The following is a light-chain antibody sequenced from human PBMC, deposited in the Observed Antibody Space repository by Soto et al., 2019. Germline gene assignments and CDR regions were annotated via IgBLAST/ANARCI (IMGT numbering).Light chain of an antibody. CDR1: QAISSY. V-gene: IGKV1-9*01. CDR3: QRLDNYPIT. Sequence: DIQLTQSPSFLSASVGDRVTITCRASQAISSYLAWYQQKPGKAPKFLIYTASTLQSGVPSRFSGSGSGTEFTLTISRLQPEVFATYYCQRLDNYPITFGQGTRLEIK. CDR2: TAS. J-gene: IGKJ5*01.